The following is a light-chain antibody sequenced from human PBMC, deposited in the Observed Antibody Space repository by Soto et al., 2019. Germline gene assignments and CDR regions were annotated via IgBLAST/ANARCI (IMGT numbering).Light chain of an antibody. Sequence: DIEMTQSPSSLSASVGDRVIITCRASHDISDYLNWYQQEPGKAPKLLIYKASTLKSGVPSRFSGSGSGTEFTLTISSLQPDDFATYYCQHYNSYSESFGQWTKVELK. V-gene: IGKV1-5*03. CDR2: KAS. J-gene: IGKJ1*01. CDR3: QHYNSYSES. CDR1: HDISDY.